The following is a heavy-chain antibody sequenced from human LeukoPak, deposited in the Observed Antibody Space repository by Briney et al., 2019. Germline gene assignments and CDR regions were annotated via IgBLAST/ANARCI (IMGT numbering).Heavy chain of an antibody. CDR3: ARQSFSMVRGGIDY. J-gene: IGHJ4*02. V-gene: IGHV4-59*01. Sequence: SETLSLTCTVSGGSISSYYWSWIRQPPGKGLEWIGYIYYSGSTNYNPSLKSRVTISVDTSKNQFSLKLSSVTAADTAVYYCARQSFSMVRGGIDYWGQGTLVTVSS. CDR1: GGSISSYY. CDR2: IYYSGST. D-gene: IGHD3-10*01.